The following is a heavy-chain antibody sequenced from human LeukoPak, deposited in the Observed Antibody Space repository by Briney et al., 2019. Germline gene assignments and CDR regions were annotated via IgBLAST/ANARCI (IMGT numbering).Heavy chain of an antibody. CDR2: IWYDGSNK. Sequence: GGSLRLSCAASGFTFSNYGMHWVRQAPGKRLEWVAVIWYDGSNKYYADSVKGRFSISRDNSKNTLYLQMNSLRAEDTAVYYCARGGGDDAFDIWGQGTMVTVSS. CDR1: GFTFSNYG. D-gene: IGHD3-10*01. J-gene: IGHJ3*02. V-gene: IGHV3-33*01. CDR3: ARGGGDDAFDI.